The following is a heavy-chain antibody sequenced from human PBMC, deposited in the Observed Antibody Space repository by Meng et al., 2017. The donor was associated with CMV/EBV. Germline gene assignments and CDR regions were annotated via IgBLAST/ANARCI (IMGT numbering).Heavy chain of an antibody. CDR3: ARFPYSSSLGIYYFDY. J-gene: IGHJ4*02. D-gene: IGHD6-6*01. Sequence: ASVKVSCKASGYAFSSYYMLWVRQAPGQGLQWMGIITPSGDATNYAQGFQGRLTMTRDTSSSTLYMELSSLRSEDTAVYYCARFPYSSSLGIYYFDYWGQGTLVTVSS. CDR2: ITPSGDAT. V-gene: IGHV1-46*01. CDR1: GYAFSSYY.